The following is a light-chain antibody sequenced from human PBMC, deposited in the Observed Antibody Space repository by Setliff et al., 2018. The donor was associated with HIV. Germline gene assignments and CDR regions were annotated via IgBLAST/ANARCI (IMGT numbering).Light chain of an antibody. V-gene: IGLV2-14*01. CDR3: SSYTSSSTYV. Sequence: QSALTQPASVPGSPGQSITISCTGTSSDVGGYNYVSWYQQHPGKAPKLMISDVSKRPSGVSSRFSGSKSGNTASLTISGLQTEDEADYYCSSYTSSSTYVFGTGTKV. CDR1: SSDVGGYNY. CDR2: DVS. J-gene: IGLJ1*01.